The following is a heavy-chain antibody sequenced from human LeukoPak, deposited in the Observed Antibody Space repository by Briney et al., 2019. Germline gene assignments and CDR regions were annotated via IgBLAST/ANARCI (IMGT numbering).Heavy chain of an antibody. CDR3: AKSGYNRFDY. D-gene: IGHD5-24*01. Sequence: GGSLRLSCAASGFTVSTSYMSWVRQAPGKGLEWVSVIYSVGSGSSTYYADSVKGRFTISRDNSKNTLYLQMNSLRAEDTAVYYCAKSGYNRFDYWGQGTLVTVSS. J-gene: IGHJ4*02. V-gene: IGHV3-66*01. CDR2: IYSVGSGSST. CDR1: GFTVSTSY.